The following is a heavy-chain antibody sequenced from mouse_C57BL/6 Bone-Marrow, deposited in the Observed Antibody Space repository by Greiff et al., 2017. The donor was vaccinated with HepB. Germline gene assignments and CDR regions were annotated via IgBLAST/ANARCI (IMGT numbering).Heavy chain of an antibody. CDR3: ARRGDYYGSSYGFAY. V-gene: IGHV1-50*01. CDR2: IDPSDSYT. Sequence: QVHVKQPGAELVKPGASVKLSCKASGYTFTSYWMQWVKQRPGQGLEWIGEIDPSDSYTNYNQKFKGKATLTVDTSSSTAYMQLSSLTSEDSAVYYCARRGDYYGSSYGFAYWGQGTLVTVSA. J-gene: IGHJ3*01. D-gene: IGHD1-1*01. CDR1: GYTFTSYW.